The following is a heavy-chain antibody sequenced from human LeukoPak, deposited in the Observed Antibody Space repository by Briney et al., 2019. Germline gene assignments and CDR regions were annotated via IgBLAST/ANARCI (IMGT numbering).Heavy chain of an antibody. J-gene: IGHJ4*02. CDR2: ISYDGSNK. Sequence: GSLRLSCAASGFTFSSYGMHWVRQAPGKGLEWVAVISYDGSNKYYADSVKGRFTISRDNSKNTLYLQMNSLRAEDTAVYYCAKGLAYCGGDCSTALFDYWGQGTLVTVSS. V-gene: IGHV3-30*18. CDR3: AKGLAYCGGDCSTALFDY. CDR1: GFTFSSYG. D-gene: IGHD2-21*02.